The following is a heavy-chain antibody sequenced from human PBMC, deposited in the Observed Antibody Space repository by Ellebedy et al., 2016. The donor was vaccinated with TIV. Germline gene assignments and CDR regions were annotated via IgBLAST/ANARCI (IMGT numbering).Heavy chain of an antibody. CDR1: GGTFSSYA. J-gene: IGHJ4*02. D-gene: IGHD3-22*01. V-gene: IGHV1-69*13. CDR2: IIPIFGTA. CDR3: ATSSKYYYDSSGYYCFDY. Sequence: SVKVSXXASGGTFSSYAISWVRQAPGQGLEWMGGIIPIFGTANYAQKFQGRVTITADESTSTAYMELSSLRSEDTAVYYCATSSKYYYDSSGYYCFDYWGQGTLVTVSS.